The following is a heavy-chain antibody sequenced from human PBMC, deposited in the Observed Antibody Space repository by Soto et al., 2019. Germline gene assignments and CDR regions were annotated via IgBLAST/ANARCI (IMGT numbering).Heavy chain of an antibody. CDR2: IYYSGST. V-gene: IGHV4-59*08. CDR1: GGSISSYY. D-gene: IGHD1-1*01. CDR3: ARRYGYSFDY. J-gene: IGHJ4*02. Sequence: SETLSLTCTVSGGSISSYYWSWIRQPPGKGLGWIGYIYYSGSTNYNPSLKSRVTISVDTSKNQFSLKLSSVTAADTAVYYCARRYGYSFDYWGQGTLVTVSS.